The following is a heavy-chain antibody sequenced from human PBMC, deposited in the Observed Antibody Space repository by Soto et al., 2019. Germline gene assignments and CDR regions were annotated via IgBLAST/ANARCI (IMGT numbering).Heavy chain of an antibody. Sequence: QLLQSGGGLVQPGGSLTLSCAASGFTFGTTDMGWVRQAPGEGLEWVSTIDGSGGITYYADSVKGRFTISRANSRNTVYLQMNSLRGDDTALYYCVKNSGWFNTWGQGALVTVSS. CDR1: GFTFGTTD. D-gene: IGHD3-10*01. V-gene: IGHV3-23*01. J-gene: IGHJ5*02. CDR2: IDGSGGIT. CDR3: VKNSGWFNT.